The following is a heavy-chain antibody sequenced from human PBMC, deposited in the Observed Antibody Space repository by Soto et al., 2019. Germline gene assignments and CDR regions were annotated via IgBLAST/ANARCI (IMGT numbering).Heavy chain of an antibody. D-gene: IGHD3-3*01. CDR2: INPSGGST. CDR1: GYTFTSYY. J-gene: IGHJ3*02. Sequence: ASVKVSCKASGYTFTSYYMHWVRQAPGQGPEWMGIINPSGGSTSYAQKFQGRVTMTRDTSTSTVYMELSSLRSEDTAVYYCARGRITIFGVVITGDAFDIWGQGTMVTVSS. CDR3: ARGRITIFGVVITGDAFDI. V-gene: IGHV1-46*01.